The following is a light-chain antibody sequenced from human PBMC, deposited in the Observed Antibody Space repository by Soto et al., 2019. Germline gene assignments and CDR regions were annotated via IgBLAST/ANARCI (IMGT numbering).Light chain of an antibody. CDR1: QTVSSTY. Sequence: IVLTQSPVTLSLAPCEMATRSCSTSQTVSSTYFAWYQQGPGQAPGLLFYDASTRATGIPDGFNCSGSQRDFTLTISRLEPEDSAIYYCEQYGRSPLTFGPGTRLEIK. J-gene: IGKJ5*01. CDR2: DAS. V-gene: IGKV3-20*01. CDR3: EQYGRSPLT.